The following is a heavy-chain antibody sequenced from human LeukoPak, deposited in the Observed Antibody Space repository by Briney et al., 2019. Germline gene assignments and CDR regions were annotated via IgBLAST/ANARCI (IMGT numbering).Heavy chain of an antibody. CDR3: ARRPYYFDTSGDDY. D-gene: IGHD3-22*01. CDR1: DDSISSGDYH. J-gene: IGHJ4*02. CDR2: IYYGGNT. V-gene: IGHV4-30-4*01. Sequence: PSQTLPLTCTVSDDSISSGDYHWNWIRQPPRKGLEWIGAIYYGGNTFYNPSLKSRLSISMDISNNQFSLNLSSVTAADTAVYYCARRPYYFDTSGDDYWGQGILVTVSS.